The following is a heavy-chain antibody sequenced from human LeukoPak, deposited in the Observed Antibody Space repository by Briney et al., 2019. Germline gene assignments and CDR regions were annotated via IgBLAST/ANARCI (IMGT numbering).Heavy chain of an antibody. CDR2: IYYSGST. CDR3: ARESSSSSRWFDP. J-gene: IGHJ5*02. D-gene: IGHD6-6*01. Sequence: SETLSLTCAVSGGSISSYYWSWIRQPPGKGLEWIGYIYYSGSTNYNPSLKSRVTISVDTSKNQFSLKLSSVTATDTAVYYCARESSSSSRWFDPWGQGTLVTVSS. CDR1: GGSISSYY. V-gene: IGHV4-59*01.